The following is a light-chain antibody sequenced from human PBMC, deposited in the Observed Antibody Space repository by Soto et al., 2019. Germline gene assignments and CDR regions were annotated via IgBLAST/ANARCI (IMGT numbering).Light chain of an antibody. CDR3: CSYAGSSTWV. CDR1: SSDVGSYNL. V-gene: IGLV2-23*02. J-gene: IGLJ2*01. Sequence: QSALTQPASVSGSPGQSITISCTGTSSDVGSYNLVSWYQQHTGKAPKFMIYEVNNRPSGVSNRFSGSKSGNTASLTISGLQAEEEADYYCCSYAGSSTWVFGGGTKLTVL. CDR2: EVN.